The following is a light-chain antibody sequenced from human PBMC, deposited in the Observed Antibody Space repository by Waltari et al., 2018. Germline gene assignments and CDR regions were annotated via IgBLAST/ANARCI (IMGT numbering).Light chain of an antibody. CDR2: WAS. Sequence: DIVMTQSPDSLAVSLGDRAIINCKSSQSVLYSANNRNYLAWHQQKPGKPPKLLIFWASTRESGVPDRFSGSGSGTDFTLTISSLQAEDVAVYYCQQYYSPFTFGPGTKVDIK. CDR1: QSVLYSANNRNY. V-gene: IGKV4-1*01. J-gene: IGKJ3*01. CDR3: QQYYSPFT.